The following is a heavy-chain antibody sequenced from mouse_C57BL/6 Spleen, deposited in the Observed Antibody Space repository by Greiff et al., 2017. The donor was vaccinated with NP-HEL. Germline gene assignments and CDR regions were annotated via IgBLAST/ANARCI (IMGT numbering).Heavy chain of an antibody. CDR1: GYTFTSYT. CDR2: INPSSGYT. CDR3: ARDTPYYFDY. J-gene: IGHJ2*01. V-gene: IGHV1-4*01. Sequence: QVQLQQSGAELARPGASVKMSCKASGYTFTSYTTHWVKQRPGQGLEWIGYINPSSGYTKYNQKFKDKATLTADKSSSTAYMQLSSLTSEDSAVYYCARDTPYYFDYWGQGTTLTVSS.